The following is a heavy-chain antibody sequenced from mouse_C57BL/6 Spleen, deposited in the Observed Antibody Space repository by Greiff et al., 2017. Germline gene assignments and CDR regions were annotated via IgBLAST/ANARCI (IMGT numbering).Heavy chain of an antibody. CDR3: ARSGSNYPLAY. Sequence: VQLLQSGPELVKPGASVKISCKASGYAFSSSWMNWVKQRPGKGLEWIGRIYPGDGDTNYNGKFKGKATLTADKSSSTAYMQLSSLTSEDSAVYFCARSGSNYPLAYWGQGTLVTVSA. CDR1: GYAFSSSW. J-gene: IGHJ3*01. V-gene: IGHV1-82*01. CDR2: IYPGDGDT. D-gene: IGHD2-5*01.